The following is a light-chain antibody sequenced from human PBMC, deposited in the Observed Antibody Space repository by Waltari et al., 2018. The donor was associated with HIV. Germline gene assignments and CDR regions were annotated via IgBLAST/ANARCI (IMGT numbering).Light chain of an antibody. Sequence: SALTQPASVSGSPGQAITVSCTGSSSDVGSYNLVSWYQQHPGKAPKLMIYEDDKRPAGVSSRFSGSKSGNTASLTISGLQAEDGADYYCCSYAGSTTWLFGGGTKLTVL. CDR3: CSYAGSTTWL. CDR2: EDD. CDR1: SSDVGSYNL. V-gene: IGLV2-23*01. J-gene: IGLJ3*02.